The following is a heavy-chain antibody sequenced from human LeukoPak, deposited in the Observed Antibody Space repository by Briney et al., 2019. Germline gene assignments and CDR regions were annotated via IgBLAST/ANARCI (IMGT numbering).Heavy chain of an antibody. CDR2: IYYSGST. V-gene: IGHV4-59*01. J-gene: IGHJ6*03. D-gene: IGHD2-8*01. CDR3: AREKRTKGYYYYMDV. CDR1: GGSISSYY. Sequence: SETLSLTCTVSGGSISSYYWSWIRQPPGKGLEWIGHIYYSGSTNYNPSLKSRVTISVDTSKNQFSLKLSSVTAADTAVYYCAREKRTKGYYYYMDVWGKGTTVTVSS.